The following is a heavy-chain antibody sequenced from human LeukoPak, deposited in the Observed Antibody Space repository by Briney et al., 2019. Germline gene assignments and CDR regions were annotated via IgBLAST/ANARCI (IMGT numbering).Heavy chain of an antibody. D-gene: IGHD5-24*01. V-gene: IGHV3-49*04. CDR2: IRSKAYGGTT. CDR1: GFTFGDYA. CDR3: TRGWLAAFDY. Sequence: PGGSLRLSCAASGFTFGDYAMSWVRQAPEKGLEWVGFIRSKAYGGTTEYAASVKGRFTISRDDSKSIANLQMNSLKTEDTAVYYCTRGWLAAFDYWGQGTLVTVSS. J-gene: IGHJ4*02.